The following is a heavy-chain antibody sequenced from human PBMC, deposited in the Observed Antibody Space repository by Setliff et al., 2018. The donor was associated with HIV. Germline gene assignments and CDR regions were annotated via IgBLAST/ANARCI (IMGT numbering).Heavy chain of an antibody. CDR1: GYTFTGYF. V-gene: IGHV1-2*06. CDR3: ARVDGAYNDNIFDY. CDR2: IIPNSAGT. J-gene: IGHJ4*02. Sequence: ASVKVSCKASGYTFTGYFIHWVRQAPGQGLEWMGRIIPNSAGTNYAQKFQGRVSMTRDTSIGTAYMQLSGLRSEDTAVYFCARVDGAYNDNIFDYWGQGTLVTVSS. D-gene: IGHD1-1*01.